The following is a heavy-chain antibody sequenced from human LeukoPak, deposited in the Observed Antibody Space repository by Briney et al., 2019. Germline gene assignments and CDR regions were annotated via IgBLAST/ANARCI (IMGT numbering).Heavy chain of an antibody. CDR3: ARDGIGVYTGYSRNVLDS. D-gene: IGHD5-12*01. Sequence: ASMKVSRKASGYMLTGFFIHWVRQPPAPGLEWMGWIHPNSGGTNVAEKFQGRVTITRDTSISTAYMELNRLTSNDTAVYSCARDGIGVYTGYSRNVLDSWVQGTLVTVSS. J-gene: IGHJ4*02. CDR2: IHPNSGGT. V-gene: IGHV1-2*02. CDR1: GYMLTGFF.